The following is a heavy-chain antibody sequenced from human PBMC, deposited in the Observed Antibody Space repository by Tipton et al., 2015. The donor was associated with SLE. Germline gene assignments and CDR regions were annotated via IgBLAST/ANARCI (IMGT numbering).Heavy chain of an antibody. J-gene: IGHJ4*02. CDR3: ARIPPQYSSSWYYFDY. Sequence: SLRLSCAASGFTFSSYWMNWVRQAPGKGLEWVAVISYDGSNRYYADSVKGRFTISRDNSKNTLYLQMNSLRAEDRAVYYCARIPPQYSSSWYYFDYWGQGTLVTVSS. D-gene: IGHD6-13*01. V-gene: IGHV3-30-3*01. CDR1: GFTFSSYW. CDR2: ISYDGSNR.